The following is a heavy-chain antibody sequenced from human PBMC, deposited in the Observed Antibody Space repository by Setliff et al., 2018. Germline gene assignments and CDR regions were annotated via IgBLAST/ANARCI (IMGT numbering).Heavy chain of an antibody. CDR1: GVSVSSGSW. D-gene: IGHD3-10*01. J-gene: IGHJ5*02. CDR2: IYYSGST. Sequence: SETLSLTCTVSGVSVSSGSWWAWIRQSPGKGLEWIGSIYYSGSTYYNPSLKRRATISLDTSKNQFSLKLNSVTAADTAVYYCARDPVKQLVNWFDPWGQGTLVTVPQ. V-gene: IGHV4-39*07. CDR3: ARDPVKQLVNWFDP.